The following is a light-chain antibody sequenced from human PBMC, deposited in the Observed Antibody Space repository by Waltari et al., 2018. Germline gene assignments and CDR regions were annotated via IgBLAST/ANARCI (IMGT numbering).Light chain of an antibody. CDR1: QSVSSN. Sequence: EIVLTQSPATLSVSPGERATLSCRASQSVSSNLAWYQHKPGQPPRLLIYGASTRAPGIPARFNGSGSGTEFTLTISSLQSEDFAVYYCQQYNSWPPRYTFGQGTNLESK. J-gene: IGKJ2*01. CDR3: QQYNSWPPRYT. V-gene: IGKV3-15*01. CDR2: GAS.